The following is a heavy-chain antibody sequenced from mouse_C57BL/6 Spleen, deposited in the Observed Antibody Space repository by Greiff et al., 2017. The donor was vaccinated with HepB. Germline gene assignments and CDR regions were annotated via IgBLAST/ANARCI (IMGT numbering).Heavy chain of an antibody. D-gene: IGHD2-4*01. CDR3: ARGGYDYALYAMDY. CDR2: INYDGSST. Sequence: EVHLVESEGGLVQPGSSMKLSCTASGFTFSDYYMAWVRQVPEKGLEWVANINYDGSSTYYLDSLKSRFIISRDNAKNILYLQMSSLKSEDTATYYCARGGYDYALYAMDYWGQGTSVTVSS. J-gene: IGHJ4*01. V-gene: IGHV5-16*01. CDR1: GFTFSDYY.